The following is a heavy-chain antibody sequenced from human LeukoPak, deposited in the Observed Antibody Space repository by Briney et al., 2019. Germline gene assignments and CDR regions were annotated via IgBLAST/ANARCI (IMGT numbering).Heavy chain of an antibody. V-gene: IGHV4-34*01. CDR2: INHSGST. D-gene: IGHD6-25*01. J-gene: IGHJ4*02. Sequence: SETLSLTCAVYGGSFSGYYWSWIRQPPGKGLEWIGEINHSGSTNYNPSLKSRVTISVDTSKNQFSLKLSSVTAADTAVYYCARGGIVAEFDYWGQGTLVTVSS. CDR3: ARGGIVAEFDY. CDR1: GGSFSGYY.